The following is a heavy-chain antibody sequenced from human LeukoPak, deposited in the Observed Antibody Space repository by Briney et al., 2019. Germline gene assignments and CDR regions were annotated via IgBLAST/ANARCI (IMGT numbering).Heavy chain of an antibody. Sequence: GGSLRLSCAASGFTFSSYWMHWVRQGPGKGLVWVSRISSDGSITNYADSVKGRFTISRDNAKNTLCLQMNSLTAEDTAVYYCTREVSGGCDYWGQGTLVTVSS. CDR1: GFTFSSYW. V-gene: IGHV3-74*01. D-gene: IGHD2-8*02. CDR3: TREVSGGCDY. J-gene: IGHJ4*02. CDR2: ISSDGSIT.